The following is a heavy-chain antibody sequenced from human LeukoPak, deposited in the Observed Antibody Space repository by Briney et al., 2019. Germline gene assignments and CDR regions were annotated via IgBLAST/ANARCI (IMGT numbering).Heavy chain of an antibody. Sequence: GESLKISCKGSGYSFTNYWISWVRQMPGKGLEWMGRIEPSDSYTKYSPSFEGHVTISVDKSISTAFLQWNSLKASDSAMYYCATGASKVTTDFANYWGQGTQVAVSS. CDR1: GYSFTNYW. D-gene: IGHD4-17*01. CDR3: ATGASKVTTDFANY. V-gene: IGHV5-10-1*01. J-gene: IGHJ4*02. CDR2: IEPSDSYT.